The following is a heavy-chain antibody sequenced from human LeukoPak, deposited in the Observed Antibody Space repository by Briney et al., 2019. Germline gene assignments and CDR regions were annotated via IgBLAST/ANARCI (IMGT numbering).Heavy chain of an antibody. V-gene: IGHV3-23*01. D-gene: IGHD2-8*02. CDR3: ATYRQVLLPFES. CDR1: GFTFSTFA. Sequence: GGSLRLSCEASGFTFSTFAMIWVRQPPGKGLEWVSSIFLSGGEIHYADSVRGRFTTSRDNSKSTLSLQMNSLRAEDTAIYYCATYRQVLLPFESWGQGTLVTVSS. CDR2: IFLSGGEI. J-gene: IGHJ4*02.